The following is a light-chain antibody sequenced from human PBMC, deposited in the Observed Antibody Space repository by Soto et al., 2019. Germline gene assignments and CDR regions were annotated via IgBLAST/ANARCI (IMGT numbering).Light chain of an antibody. CDR2: AAF. CDR3: QQVNSSPQT. Sequence: IQLTQCPSSLSASVGDRVTISCRDSQGIGTYLAWYQQKPGKAPKLLIYAAFPLHSGVPARFSGSRAGTDFTLTISSLQPEDVATDYCQQVNSSPQTFGQGTRLEIK. CDR1: QGIGTY. J-gene: IGKJ5*01. V-gene: IGKV1-9*01.